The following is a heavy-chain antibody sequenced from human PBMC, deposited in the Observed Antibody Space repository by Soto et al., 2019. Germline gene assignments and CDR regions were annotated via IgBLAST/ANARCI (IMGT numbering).Heavy chain of an antibody. D-gene: IGHD3-3*01. V-gene: IGHV1-69*13. Sequence: SVKVSCKASGGTFSSYAISWVRQAPGQGLEWMGGIIPIFGTAIYAQKFQGRVTITADESTSTAYMELSSLRSEDTAVYYCARSLRFLEWFPLDPWGQGTLVTVSS. J-gene: IGHJ5*02. CDR3: ARSLRFLEWFPLDP. CDR2: IIPIFGTA. CDR1: GGTFSSYA.